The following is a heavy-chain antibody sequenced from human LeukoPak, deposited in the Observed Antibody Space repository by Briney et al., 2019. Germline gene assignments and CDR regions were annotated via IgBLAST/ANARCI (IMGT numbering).Heavy chain of an antibody. CDR1: GFTFSSYS. J-gene: IGHJ4*02. D-gene: IGHD2-2*02. Sequence: GGSLRLSCAASGFTFSSYSMNWVRQAPGKGLEWVSYISSSSSTIYYADSVKGRFTISRDNAKNSLYLQMNSLRAEDTAVYYCARPYCSGTSCYRIDYWGQGTLVTVSS. CDR3: ARPYCSGTSCYRIDY. CDR2: ISSSSSTI. V-gene: IGHV3-48*04.